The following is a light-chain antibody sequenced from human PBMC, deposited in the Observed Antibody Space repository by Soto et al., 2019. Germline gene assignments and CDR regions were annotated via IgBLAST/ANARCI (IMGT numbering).Light chain of an antibody. CDR2: AAS. Sequence: DIQLIQSPATLSASVGDRITITCRASENIFKFLAWYQQRSGRAPNLLIYAASDLERGVPSRFSGRGSGTEFTLTIDSLQPDDSATYYCQHYNTQSMTFGEGTKVDVK. CDR1: ENIFKF. J-gene: IGKJ1*01. CDR3: QHYNTQSMT. V-gene: IGKV1-5*01.